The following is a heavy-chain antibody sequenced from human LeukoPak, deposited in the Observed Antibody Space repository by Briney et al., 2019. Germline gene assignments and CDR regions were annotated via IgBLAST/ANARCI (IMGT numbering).Heavy chain of an antibody. CDR2: LSASVGET. CDR3: ANDYRSGSFHDF. CDR1: GFTFSRYA. V-gene: IGHV3-23*01. D-gene: IGHD3-10*01. Sequence: PGGSLRLSCAASGFTFSRYAMTWVRQAPGEGLEWVSTLSASVGETYYADSVKGRFTISGDNSKNTLYLQMNTLRAEDTAVYYCANDYRSGSFHDFWGQGTLVTVSS. J-gene: IGHJ4*02.